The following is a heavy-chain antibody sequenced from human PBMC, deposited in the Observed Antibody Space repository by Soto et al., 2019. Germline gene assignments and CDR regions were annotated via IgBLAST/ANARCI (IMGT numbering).Heavy chain of an antibody. Sequence: GESLKISCKGSGYSFTSYWTGWVRQMPGKGLEWMGIIYPGDSDTRYSPSFQGQVTISADKSISTAYLQWSSLKASDTAMYYCARLVKYCTNGVCFDFDYWGQGTLVTVSS. D-gene: IGHD2-8*01. V-gene: IGHV5-51*01. CDR2: IYPGDSDT. CDR3: ARLVKYCTNGVCFDFDY. CDR1: GYSFTSYW. J-gene: IGHJ4*02.